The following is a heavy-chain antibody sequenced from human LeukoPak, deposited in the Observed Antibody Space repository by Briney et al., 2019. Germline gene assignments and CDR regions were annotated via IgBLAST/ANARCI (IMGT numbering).Heavy chain of an antibody. CDR3: AADSYSNYQYYGMDV. Sequence: SVKVSCKASGFIFTNSAMQWVRQARGQRLEWIGWIVVGSGSTNYAQKFQERVTITRDMSTSTAYMELSSLRSEGTAVYYCAADSYSNYQYYGMDVWGQGTTVTVSS. J-gene: IGHJ6*02. V-gene: IGHV1-58*02. CDR1: GFIFTNSA. CDR2: IVVGSGST. D-gene: IGHD4-11*01.